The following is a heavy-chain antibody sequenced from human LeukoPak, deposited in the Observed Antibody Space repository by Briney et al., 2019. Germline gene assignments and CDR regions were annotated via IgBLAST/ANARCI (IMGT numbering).Heavy chain of an antibody. Sequence: PSETLSLTCTVSGYSISSGYYWGWIRQPPGKGLGWIGSICHSGSTYYNPSLKSRVTISVDTSKNQFSLKLSSVTAADTAAYYCAREPLTMTTLFDYWGQGTLVAVSS. J-gene: IGHJ4*02. CDR3: AREPLTMTTLFDY. CDR2: ICHSGST. D-gene: IGHD4-17*01. CDR1: GYSISSGYY. V-gene: IGHV4-38-2*02.